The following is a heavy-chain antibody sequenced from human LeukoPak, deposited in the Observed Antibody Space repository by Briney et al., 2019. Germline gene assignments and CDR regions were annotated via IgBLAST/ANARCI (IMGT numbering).Heavy chain of an antibody. V-gene: IGHV4-34*01. CDR3: AGAPRVVVPAAIGAFDI. CDR1: GGSFSGYY. CDR2: INHSGST. Sequence: SETLSLTCAVYGGSFSGYYWSWIRQPPGKGLEWIGEINHSGSTNYNPSLKSRLTISVDTSKNQFSLKLSSVTAADTAVYYCAGAPRVVVPAAIGAFDIWGQGTMVTVSS. J-gene: IGHJ3*02. D-gene: IGHD2-2*01.